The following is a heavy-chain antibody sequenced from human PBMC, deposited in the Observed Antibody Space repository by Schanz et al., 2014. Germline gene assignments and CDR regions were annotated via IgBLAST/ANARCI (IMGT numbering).Heavy chain of an antibody. Sequence: QVQLVESGGGLVKPGGSLRLSCAASGFTFRDYYMSWIRQAPGKGLEWVSDISSGSSYANYADSVRGRFTISRDRFQNTLYLRMSSVRAEDTAVYCCARPRCDCGEVDYWGQGTLVTVSS. CDR2: ISSGSSYA. V-gene: IGHV3-11*06. CDR3: ARPRCDCGEVDY. D-gene: IGHD4-17*01. J-gene: IGHJ4*02. CDR1: GFTFRDYY.